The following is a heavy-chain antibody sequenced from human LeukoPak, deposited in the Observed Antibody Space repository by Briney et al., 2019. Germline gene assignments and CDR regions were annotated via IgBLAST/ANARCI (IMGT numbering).Heavy chain of an antibody. D-gene: IGHD6-19*01. J-gene: IGHJ4*02. CDR1: GYTFTSYY. Sequence: ASAKVSCKASGYTFTSYYMHWVRQAPGQGLEWMGIINPSGGSTSYAQKFQGRVTMTRDMSTSTVYMELSSLRSEDTAVYYCARNTGYSSGHSAVDYWGQGTLVTVSS. V-gene: IGHV1-46*01. CDR3: ARNTGYSSGHSAVDY. CDR2: INPSGGST.